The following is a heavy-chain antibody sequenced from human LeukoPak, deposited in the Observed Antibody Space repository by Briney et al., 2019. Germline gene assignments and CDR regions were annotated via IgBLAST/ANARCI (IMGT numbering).Heavy chain of an antibody. CDR2: INPNSGGT. Sequence: ASVKVSCKASGYTFTGYYMHWVRQAPGQGLEWMGWINPNSGGTNYAQKFQGRVTMTRDTSISTAYMELSRLRSDDTAVYYCAKIDTAMDVWNYFDYWGQGTLVTVSS. CDR3: AKIDTAMDVWNYFDY. CDR1: GYTFTGYY. V-gene: IGHV1-2*02. J-gene: IGHJ4*02. D-gene: IGHD5-18*01.